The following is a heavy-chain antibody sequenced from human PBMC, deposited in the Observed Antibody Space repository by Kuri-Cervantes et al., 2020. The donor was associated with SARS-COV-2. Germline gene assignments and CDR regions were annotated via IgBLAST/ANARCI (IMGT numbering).Heavy chain of an antibody. V-gene: IGHV3-30*18. CDR2: ISYDGSNK. CDR3: AKDPTYSDSSGTFDY. J-gene: IGHJ4*02. CDR1: GFTFSSYA. D-gene: IGHD3-22*01. Sequence: GESLKISCAASGFTFSSYAMSWVRQAPGKGLEWVAVISYDGSNKYYADSVKGRFTISRDNSKNTLYLQMNSLRAEDTAVYYCAKDPTYSDSSGTFDYWGQGTLVTVSS.